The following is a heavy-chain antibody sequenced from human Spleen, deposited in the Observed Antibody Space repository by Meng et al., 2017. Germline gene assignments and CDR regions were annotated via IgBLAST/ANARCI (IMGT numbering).Heavy chain of an antibody. CDR3: ARELFSGSYTLAGYGKDV. CDR1: GGSISSGSYY. D-gene: IGHD3-10*01. J-gene: IGHJ6*02. Sequence: SETLSLTCTVSGGSISSGSYYWSWIRQPAGKGLEWIGRIYTSGSTNYNPSLKSRVTISVDTSKNQFSLKLSSVTAADTAVYYCARELFSGSYTLAGYGKDVWGQGTTVTVSS. CDR2: IYTSGST. V-gene: IGHV4-61*02.